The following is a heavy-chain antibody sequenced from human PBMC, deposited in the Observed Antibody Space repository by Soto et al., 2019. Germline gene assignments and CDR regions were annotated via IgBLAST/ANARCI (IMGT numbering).Heavy chain of an antibody. Sequence: PSETLSLTCTVSGGSISSYYWSWIRQPPGKGLEWIGYIYYSGSTNYNPSLKSRVTISVDTSKNQFSLKLSSVTAADTAVYYCAGFTYYDILTGYRAAFVIWGQGTMVT. D-gene: IGHD3-9*01. J-gene: IGHJ3*02. CDR3: AGFTYYDILTGYRAAFVI. CDR2: IYYSGST. V-gene: IGHV4-59*01. CDR1: GGSISSYY.